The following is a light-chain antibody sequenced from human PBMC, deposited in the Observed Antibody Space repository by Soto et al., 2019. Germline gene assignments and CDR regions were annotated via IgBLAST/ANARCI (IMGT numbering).Light chain of an antibody. Sequence: EIVLTQSPDTLSSSPGERATLSFKTSQPVGTNFLAWYQQIRGQAPRLLIFGPSKMASDIPDRFSGSGSGTDFSLTISRLEHADFAAYYCQHYSRSRPWTFGQGTKVDIK. V-gene: IGKV3-20*01. CDR1: QPVGTNF. CDR2: GPS. J-gene: IGKJ1*01. CDR3: QHYSRSRPWT.